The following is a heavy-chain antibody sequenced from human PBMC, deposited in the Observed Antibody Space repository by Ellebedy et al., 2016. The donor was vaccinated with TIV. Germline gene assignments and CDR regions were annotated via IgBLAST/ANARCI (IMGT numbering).Heavy chain of an antibody. V-gene: IGHV4-59*01. CDR1: GGSISNYY. Sequence: MPSETLSLTCTVSGGSISNYYWSWIRQPPGKGLEWIGYIYYSGSTKYNPSLKSRVTMSVDTSNKQFSLNLSSVTAADTAVYYCATSYDSSGYYDDDAFDIWGQGTMVTVSS. CDR2: IYYSGST. D-gene: IGHD3-22*01. CDR3: ATSYDSSGYYDDDAFDI. J-gene: IGHJ3*02.